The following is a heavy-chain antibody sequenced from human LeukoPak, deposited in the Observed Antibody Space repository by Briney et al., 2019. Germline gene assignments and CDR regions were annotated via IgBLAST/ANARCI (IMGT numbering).Heavy chain of an antibody. V-gene: IGHV3-30-3*01. D-gene: IGHD6-13*01. CDR3: ASNNPYSSSWYAYYYYGMDV. CDR1: GFTFSSYA. Sequence: GGSLRLSGAASGFTFSSYAMYWVRQAPGKGREWVAVISYDGSNKYYGDSVKGRFTISRDNSKNTLYLEMNSLRAEDTAVYYCASNNPYSSSWYAYYYYGMDVWGQGTTVTVSS. J-gene: IGHJ6*02. CDR2: ISYDGSNK.